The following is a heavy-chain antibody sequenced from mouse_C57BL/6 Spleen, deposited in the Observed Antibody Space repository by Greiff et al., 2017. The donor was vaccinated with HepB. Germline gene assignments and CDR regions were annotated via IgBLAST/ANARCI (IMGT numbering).Heavy chain of an antibody. CDR2: IYPRSGNT. V-gene: IGHV1-81*01. Sequence: QVQLQQSGAELARPGASVKLSCKASGYTFTSYGISWVKQRTGQGLEWIGEIYPRSGNTYYNDKFKGKATLTADKSSSTAYMELRSLTSEDSAVYFCARGAITTVVEDYYAMDYWGQGTSVTVSS. J-gene: IGHJ4*01. D-gene: IGHD1-1*01. CDR1: GYTFTSYG. CDR3: ARGAITTVVEDYYAMDY.